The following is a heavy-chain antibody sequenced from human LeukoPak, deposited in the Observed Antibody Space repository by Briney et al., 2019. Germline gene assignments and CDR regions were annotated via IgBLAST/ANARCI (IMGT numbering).Heavy chain of an antibody. CDR1: GGSISSDDYC. CDR2: IYYSGST. D-gene: IGHD3-22*01. CDR3: ARTPRNYYDSSGYYFDY. V-gene: IGHV4-31*03. Sequence: SETLSLTCSVSGGSISSDDYCWNWIRQHPGKGLEWIGYIYYSGSTYYNPSLKSRVALSVDTSKNQFSLKLSSLTAADTAVYYCARTPRNYYDSSGYYFDYWGQGTLVTVSS. J-gene: IGHJ4*02.